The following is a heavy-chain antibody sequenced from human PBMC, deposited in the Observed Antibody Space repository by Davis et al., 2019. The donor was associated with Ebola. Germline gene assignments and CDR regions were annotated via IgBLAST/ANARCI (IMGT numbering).Heavy chain of an antibody. Sequence: GESLKISCTASGFTFGDYAMTWYRQAPGKGLEWVGFIRSKAYGWTTEYAASVKGRFTITRDDSKSIAYLQMNSLKTEDTAVYYCTRDGRPGSLRLGELVSHWGQGTLVTVSS. D-gene: IGHD3-16*01. CDR3: TRDGRPGSLRLGELVSH. J-gene: IGHJ4*02. CDR1: GFTFGDYA. CDR2: IRSKAYGWTT. V-gene: IGHV3-49*03.